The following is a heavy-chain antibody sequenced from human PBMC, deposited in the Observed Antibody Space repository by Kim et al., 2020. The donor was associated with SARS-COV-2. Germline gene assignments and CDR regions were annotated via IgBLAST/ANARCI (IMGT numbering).Heavy chain of an antibody. V-gene: IGHV3-33*01. Sequence: GGSLRLSCAASGFTFSSYGMHWVRQAPGKGLEWVAVIWYDGSNKYYADSVKGRFTISRDNSKNTLYLQMNSLRAEDTAVYYCARDGGRAYYYGMDVWGQGTTVTVSS. CDR1: GFTFSSYG. D-gene: IGHD2-15*01. CDR2: IWYDGSNK. CDR3: ARDGGRAYYYGMDV. J-gene: IGHJ6*02.